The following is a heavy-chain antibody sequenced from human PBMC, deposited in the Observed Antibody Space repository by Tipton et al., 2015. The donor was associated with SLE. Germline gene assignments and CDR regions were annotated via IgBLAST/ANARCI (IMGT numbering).Heavy chain of an antibody. CDR1: GFTFDDYH. CDR2: IYYSGST. J-gene: IGHJ3*01. V-gene: IGHV4-59*04. D-gene: IGHD3-10*01. CDR3: AGSLLALSLDAFEV. Sequence: LRLSCTASGFTFDDYHLSWVRQSPGKGLEWIGTIYYSGSTYYNPSLKSRVTISVDTSKDQFSLRLTSVTAADTAVYYCAGSLLALSLDAFEVWGQGAMVTVSA.